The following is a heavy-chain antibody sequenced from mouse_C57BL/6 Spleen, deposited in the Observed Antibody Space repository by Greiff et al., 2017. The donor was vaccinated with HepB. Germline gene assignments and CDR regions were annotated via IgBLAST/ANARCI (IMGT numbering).Heavy chain of an antibody. Sequence: VQLVESGAELVRPGASVTLSCKASGYTFTDYEMHWVKQTPVHGLEWIGAIDPETGGTAYNQKFKGKAILTADKSSSTAYMELRSLTSEDSAVYYCTRSYKRYAMDYWGQGTSVTVSS. CDR3: TRSYKRYAMDY. CDR2: IDPETGGT. V-gene: IGHV1-15*01. D-gene: IGHD1-3*01. J-gene: IGHJ4*01. CDR1: GYTFTDYE.